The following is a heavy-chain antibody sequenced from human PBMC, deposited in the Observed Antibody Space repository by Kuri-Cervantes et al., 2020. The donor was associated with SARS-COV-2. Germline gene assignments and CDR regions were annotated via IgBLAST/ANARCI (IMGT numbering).Heavy chain of an antibody. Sequence: GESLKISCAASGFTFSSYAMSWVRQAPGKGLEWVSAISGSGGSTYYADSVKGRFTISRDNAKNSLYLQMNSLRAEDTAVYYCARDQRPTFYYDSSEGAFDIWGQGTMVTVSS. CDR2: ISGSGGST. D-gene: IGHD3-22*01. CDR3: ARDQRPTFYYDSSEGAFDI. J-gene: IGHJ3*02. V-gene: IGHV3-23*01. CDR1: GFTFSSYA.